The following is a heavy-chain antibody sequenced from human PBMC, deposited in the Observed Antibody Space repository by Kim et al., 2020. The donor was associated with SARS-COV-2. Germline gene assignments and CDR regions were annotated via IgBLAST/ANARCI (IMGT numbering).Heavy chain of an antibody. V-gene: IGHV1-46*01. Sequence: ASVKVSCKASGYTFTSYYMHWVRQAPGQGLEWMGIINPSGGSTSYAQKFQGRVTMTRDTSTSTVYMELSSLRSEDTAVYYCAREGSRGSGWYYYYYGMDVWGQGTTVTVSS. CDR3: AREGSRGSGWYYYYYGMDV. CDR2: INPSGGST. D-gene: IGHD6-19*01. CDR1: GYTFTSYY. J-gene: IGHJ6*02.